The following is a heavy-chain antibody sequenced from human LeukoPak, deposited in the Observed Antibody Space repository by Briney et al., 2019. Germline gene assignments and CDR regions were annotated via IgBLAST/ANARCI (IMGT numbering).Heavy chain of an antibody. Sequence: SQTLSLTCIVSGDSITSGSYYWSWVRQSAGKGLEWIGRTYASGSTNYNPSLKSRVTISVDTSKNQFSLKLSSVTAADTAVYYCARPSSSGRHDAFDIWGQGTMVTVSS. CDR2: TYASGST. D-gene: IGHD6-19*01. J-gene: IGHJ3*02. V-gene: IGHV4-61*02. CDR1: GDSITSGSYY. CDR3: ARPSSSGRHDAFDI.